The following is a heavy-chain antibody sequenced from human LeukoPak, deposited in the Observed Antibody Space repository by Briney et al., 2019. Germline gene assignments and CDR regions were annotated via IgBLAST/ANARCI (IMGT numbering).Heavy chain of an antibody. CDR3: ARLDKRGWTGFDF. CDR2: IFYTGNT. J-gene: IGHJ4*02. D-gene: IGHD3/OR15-3a*01. V-gene: IGHV4-39*01. CDR1: GGSTSSSRFY. Sequence: PSETLSLTCSVSGGSTSSSRFYWGWIRQPPGKGLEWIGSIFYTGNTYYNPSLKSRVTLFVDTSNNQFSLKLTSVTAADTAVYYCARLDKRGWTGFDFWGQGTLVTVSS.